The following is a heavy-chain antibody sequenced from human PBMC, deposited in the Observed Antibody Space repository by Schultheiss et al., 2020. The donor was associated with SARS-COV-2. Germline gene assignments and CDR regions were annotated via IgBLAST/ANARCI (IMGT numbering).Heavy chain of an antibody. J-gene: IGHJ6*03. V-gene: IGHV4-39*01. D-gene: IGHD3-16*01. CDR3: ARGVGGMAGGYYYYMDV. CDR2: IYYNGRT. CDR1: GGSISSSSYY. Sequence: SQTLSLTCTVSGGSISSSSYYWGWICQPPGKGLEWIGSIYYNGRTYYNPSLKSRVTISVDTSNNQFSLKLSSVTAADTAVYYCARGVGGMAGGYYYYMDVWGKGTTVTVSS.